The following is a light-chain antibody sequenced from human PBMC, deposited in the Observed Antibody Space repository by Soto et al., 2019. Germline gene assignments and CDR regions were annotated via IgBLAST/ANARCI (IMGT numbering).Light chain of an antibody. Sequence: EIVLTQSPGTLSLSPGEGATLSCRASQNINNNYLAWYQQKPGQAPRLLIHGASSRATGIPDRFSGSGSGTDFTLPIRRLEPEDFAVYYCQQYTTSLLTFGGGTKVEIK. V-gene: IGKV3-20*01. CDR1: QNINNNY. CDR2: GAS. J-gene: IGKJ4*01. CDR3: QQYTTSLLT.